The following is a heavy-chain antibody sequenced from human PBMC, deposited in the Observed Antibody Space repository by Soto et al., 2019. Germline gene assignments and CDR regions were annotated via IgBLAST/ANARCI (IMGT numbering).Heavy chain of an antibody. J-gene: IGHJ4*02. CDR2: ISAYNDNT. Sequence: QVQLVQSGAEVKKPGASVKVSCKPSGYTFTSNGINWVRQTPGQGLVWMGWISAYNDNTNYAQKFQGRVTMTTDTSRSTACMELSSLRSNDTAVDYGALREGDSNGYYAYWGQGTLLIVSA. CDR3: ALREGDSNGYYAY. D-gene: IGHD3-22*01. CDR1: GYTFTSNG. V-gene: IGHV1-18*01.